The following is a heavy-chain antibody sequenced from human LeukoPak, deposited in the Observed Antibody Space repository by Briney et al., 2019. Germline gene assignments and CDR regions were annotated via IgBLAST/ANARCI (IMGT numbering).Heavy chain of an antibody. Sequence: ASVKVSCKASGYTFTSYGISWVRQAPGQGLEWMGGIIPIFGTANYAQKFQGRVTITADESTSTAYMELSSLRSEDTAVYYCARGPYSSGRYNWFDPWGQGTLVTVSS. V-gene: IGHV1-69*13. J-gene: IGHJ5*02. CDR2: IIPIFGTA. CDR1: GYTFTSYG. CDR3: ARGPYSSGRYNWFDP. D-gene: IGHD6-19*01.